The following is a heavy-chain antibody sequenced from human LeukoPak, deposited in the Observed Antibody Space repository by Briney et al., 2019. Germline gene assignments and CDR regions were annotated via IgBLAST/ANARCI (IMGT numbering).Heavy chain of an antibody. CDR2: IKGDGTYK. V-gene: IGHV3-74*01. Sequence: GGSLRLSCAASGFTFSPFWMHWVRQAPGKGLEWVSRIKGDGTYKNYADSVRGRFSISRDNTRNTLSLQMNSLRAEDSAVYFCVRDGDAHNFDWWGQGVLVTVSS. CDR1: GFTFSPFW. J-gene: IGHJ4*02. CDR3: VRDGDAHNFDW.